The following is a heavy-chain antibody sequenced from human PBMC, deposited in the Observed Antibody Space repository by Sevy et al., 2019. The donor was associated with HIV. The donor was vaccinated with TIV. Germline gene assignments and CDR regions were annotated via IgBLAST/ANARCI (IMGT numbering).Heavy chain of an antibody. CDR3: ATDVGPIMFDY. CDR1: GFSFNTYA. Sequence: GGSLRLSCLVSGFSFNTYAMSWVRQAPGRGLEWVSTISNSGTNTHYADYVKGRFTISRDNSKNTLYLEMNSLRAEDTAIYYCATDVGPIMFDYWGQGTLVTVSS. V-gene: IGHV3-23*01. CDR2: ISNSGTNT. J-gene: IGHJ4*02. D-gene: IGHD1-26*01.